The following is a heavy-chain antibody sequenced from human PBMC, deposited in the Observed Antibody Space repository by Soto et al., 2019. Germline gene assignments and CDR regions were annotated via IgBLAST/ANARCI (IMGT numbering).Heavy chain of an antibody. CDR1: GGSISSSSYY. CDR3: ARLWRNYDPYPFDP. CDR2: IYYSGST. V-gene: IGHV4-39*01. Sequence: QLQLQESGPGLVKPSETLSLTCTVSGGSISSSSYYWGWIRQPPGKGLEWIGSIYYSGSTYYNPSLKSRVTISVDTSKNQFSLKLSSVTAADTAVYYCARLWRNYDPYPFDPWGQGTLVTVSS. J-gene: IGHJ5*02. D-gene: IGHD3-22*01.